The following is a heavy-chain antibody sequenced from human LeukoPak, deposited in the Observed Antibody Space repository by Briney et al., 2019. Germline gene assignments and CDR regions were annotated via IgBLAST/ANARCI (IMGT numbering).Heavy chain of an antibody. J-gene: IGHJ4*02. CDR3: ARCDSGSYYLLGY. CDR2: INPNSGGT. V-gene: IGHV1-2*02. CDR1: GYTFTGYY. Sequence: ASVKVSCKASGYTFTGYYMHWVRQAPGQGLEWMGWINPNSGGTNYAQKFQGRVTMTRDTSISTAYMELSRLRFDDTAVYYCARCDSGSYYLLGYWGQGTLVTVSS. D-gene: IGHD1-26*01.